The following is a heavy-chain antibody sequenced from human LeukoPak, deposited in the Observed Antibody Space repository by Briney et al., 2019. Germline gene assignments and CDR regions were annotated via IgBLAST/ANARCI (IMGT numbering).Heavy chain of an antibody. Sequence: GASVKVSCKASGGTFSSYAISWVRQAPGQGLEWMGGIIPIFGTANYTQKFQGRVTITTDESTSTAYMELSSLRSEDTAVYYCARGEKMVYEVQIFDLWGRGTLVTVSS. CDR2: IIPIFGTA. CDR1: GGTFSSYA. D-gene: IGHD2-8*01. V-gene: IGHV1-69*05. J-gene: IGHJ2*01. CDR3: ARGEKMVYEVQIFDL.